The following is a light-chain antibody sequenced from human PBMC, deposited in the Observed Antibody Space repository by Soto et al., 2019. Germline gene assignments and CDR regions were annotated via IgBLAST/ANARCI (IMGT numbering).Light chain of an antibody. Sequence: EIVMTQSPGTLSVSPEERATLSCRASQSVSSNLAWYQQKPGQAPRLLIYGASTRATGIPARFSGSGSGTEFTLTISSLQSEDFAVYYCQQYNNWPPNTFGGGTKVDIK. V-gene: IGKV3-15*01. CDR3: QQYNNWPPNT. CDR1: QSVSSN. J-gene: IGKJ4*01. CDR2: GAS.